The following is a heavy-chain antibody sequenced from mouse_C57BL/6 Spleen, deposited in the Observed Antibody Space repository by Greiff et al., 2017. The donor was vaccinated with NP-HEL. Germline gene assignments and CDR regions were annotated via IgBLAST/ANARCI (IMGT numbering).Heavy chain of an antibody. CDR1: GYTFTDYY. CDR3: AREGLITTVVGYFDV. CDR2: IYPGSGNT. V-gene: IGHV1-76*01. Sequence: QVQLQQSGAELVRPGASVKLSCKASGYTFTDYYINWVKQRPGQGLEWIARIYPGSGNTYYNEKFKGKATLTAEKSSSTAYMQLSSLTSEDSAVYFCAREGLITTVVGYFDVWGTGTTVTVSS. J-gene: IGHJ1*03. D-gene: IGHD1-1*01.